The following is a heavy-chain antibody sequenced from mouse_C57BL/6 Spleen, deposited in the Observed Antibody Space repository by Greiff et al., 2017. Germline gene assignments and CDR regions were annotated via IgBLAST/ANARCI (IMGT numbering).Heavy chain of an antibody. CDR1: GYTFTDYE. D-gene: IGHD1-1*01. J-gene: IGHJ4*01. CDR2: IDPETGGT. CDR3: TRSPSYYGSSYGAMDY. V-gene: IGHV1-15*01. Sequence: QVQLQQSGAELVRPGASVTLSCKASGYTFTDYEMHWVKQTPVHGLEWIGAIDPETGGTAYNQKFKGKAILTADKSSSTAYMELRSLTSEDSAVYYCTRSPSYYGSSYGAMDYWGQGTSVTVSS.